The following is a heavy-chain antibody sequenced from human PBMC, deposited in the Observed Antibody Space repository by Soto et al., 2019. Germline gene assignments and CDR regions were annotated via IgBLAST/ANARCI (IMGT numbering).Heavy chain of an antibody. D-gene: IGHD3-22*01. CDR3: AIRPRGTYYYDSSGP. CDR2: IIPIFGTA. J-gene: IGHJ4*02. Sequence: SVKVSCKASGGTFSSYAISWVRQAPGQGLEWMGGIIPIFGTANYAQKFQGRVTITADESTSTAYMELSSLRSEDTAVYYCAIRPRGTYYYDSSGPWGQGTLVTVSS. CDR1: GGTFSSYA. V-gene: IGHV1-69*13.